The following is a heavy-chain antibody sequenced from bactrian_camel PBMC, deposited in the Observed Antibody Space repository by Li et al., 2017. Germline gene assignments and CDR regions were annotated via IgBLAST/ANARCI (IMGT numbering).Heavy chain of an antibody. Sequence: HVQLVESGGGSVQAGGSLRLSCTASGDIDSSNCTAWYRQAPGKEREGVAAIARDGSTSYADSVKGRFTISQDNAENTVYLEMNSLQPEDTAMYYCAADELNHGLAWRGYTYWSQGTQVTVS. D-gene: IGHD1*01. CDR1: GDIDSSNC. CDR3: AADELNHGLAWRGYTY. CDR2: IARDGST. V-gene: IGHV3S53*01. J-gene: IGHJ4*01.